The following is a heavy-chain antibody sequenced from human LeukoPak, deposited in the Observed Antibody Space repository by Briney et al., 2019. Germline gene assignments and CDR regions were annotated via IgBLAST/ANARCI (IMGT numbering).Heavy chain of an antibody. J-gene: IGHJ6*02. CDR2: IYYSGST. Sequence: NPSETLSLTCTVSGGSISSYYWSWIRQPPGKGLEWTGYIYYSGSTNYNPSLKSRVTISVDTSKNQFSLKLSSVTAADTAVYYCARHRYNYYYGMDVWGQGTTVTVSS. CDR3: ARHRYNYYYGMDV. CDR1: GGSISSYY. V-gene: IGHV4-59*08.